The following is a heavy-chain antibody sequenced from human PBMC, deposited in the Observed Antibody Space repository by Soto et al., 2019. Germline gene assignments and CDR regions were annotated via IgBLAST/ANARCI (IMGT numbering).Heavy chain of an antibody. Sequence: QVQLVQSGAEVKKPGASVKVSCKASGYTFTSYGISWVRQAPGQGLEWMGWISAYSGSTNYAKKLQGRITMTTDTSTSTGYMELRSLRSDDTAVYSCARSIAAAVDFDYWGQGTLVTVSS. CDR2: ISAYSGST. V-gene: IGHV1-18*01. CDR1: GYTFTSYG. D-gene: IGHD6-13*01. CDR3: ARSIAAAVDFDY. J-gene: IGHJ4*02.